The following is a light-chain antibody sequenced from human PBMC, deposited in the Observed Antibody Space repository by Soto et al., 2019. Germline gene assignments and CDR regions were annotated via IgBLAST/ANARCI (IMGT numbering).Light chain of an antibody. J-gene: IGKJ4*01. CDR2: GAS. CDR3: QQSYSAPLT. Sequence: DIQMTQSPSSLSASVGDRVTITCRASQTISTSLNWYQHKPGKAPKVLIFGASGLQSGVPSRFSGSGSGTDFTLTISSLQPEDFATYYCQQSYSAPLTVGGGTKVEIK. CDR1: QTISTS. V-gene: IGKV1-39*01.